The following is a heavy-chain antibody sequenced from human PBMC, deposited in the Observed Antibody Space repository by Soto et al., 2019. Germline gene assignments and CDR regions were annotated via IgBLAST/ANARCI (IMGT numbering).Heavy chain of an antibody. J-gene: IGHJ4*02. CDR3: ARVPGDSTETFDF. V-gene: IGHV3-30*04. Sequence: SGGSLRLSCAASGFTCSSYAMHRVRKAPVKVLVWVAFISYNGSYDYYADAVEGRFNIPRDNTKNSLYLLMTSRRAEDTAVYYCARVPGDSTETFDFWGQGTLVTVSS. D-gene: IGHD3-16*01. CDR2: ISYNGSYD. CDR1: GFTCSSYA.